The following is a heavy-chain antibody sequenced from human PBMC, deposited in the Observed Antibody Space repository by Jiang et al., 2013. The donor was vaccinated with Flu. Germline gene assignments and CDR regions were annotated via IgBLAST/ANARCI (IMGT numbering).Heavy chain of an antibody. D-gene: IGHD3-22*01. CDR2: INPSGGST. V-gene: IGHV1-46*01. CDR1: GYTFTSYY. J-gene: IGHJ3*02. Sequence: SGYTFTSYYMHWVRQAPGQGLEWMGIINPSGGSTSYAQKFQGRVTMTRDTSTSTVYMELSSLRSEDTAVYYCAREDYYDSSGYYDDAFDIWGQGTMVTVSS. CDR3: AREDYYDSSGYYDDAFDI.